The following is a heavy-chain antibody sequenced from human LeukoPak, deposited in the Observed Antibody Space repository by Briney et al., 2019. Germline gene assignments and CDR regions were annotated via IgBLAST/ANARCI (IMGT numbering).Heavy chain of an antibody. V-gene: IGHV3-48*01. CDR3: AKTFYYDSSGSYYFDY. Sequence: GGSLRLSCAASGFTFSSYSMNWVRQAPGKGLEWVSYISSSSSSIYYADSVKGRFTISRDNAKDSLYLQMHSLRAEDTAVYYCAKTFYYDSSGSYYFDYWGQGTLVTVSS. CDR2: ISSSSSSI. J-gene: IGHJ4*02. D-gene: IGHD3-22*01. CDR1: GFTFSSYS.